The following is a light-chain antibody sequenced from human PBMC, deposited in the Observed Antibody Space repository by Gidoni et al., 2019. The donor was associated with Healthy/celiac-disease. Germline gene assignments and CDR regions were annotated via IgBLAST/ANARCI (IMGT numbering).Light chain of an antibody. CDR2: QDS. CDR3: QAWDSSPL. CDR1: KLGDKY. Sequence: SYELTQPPSVSVSPGQTASITCSGDKLGDKYACWYQQKPGQSPVLVIYQDSKRPSGIPARFSGSNSGNTATLTISGTQAMDEADDYCQAWDSSPLFGGGTKLTVL. J-gene: IGLJ2*01. V-gene: IGLV3-1*01.